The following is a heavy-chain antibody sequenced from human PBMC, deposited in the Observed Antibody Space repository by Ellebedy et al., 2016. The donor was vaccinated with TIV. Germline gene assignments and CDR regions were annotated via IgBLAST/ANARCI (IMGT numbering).Heavy chain of an antibody. V-gene: IGHV3-21*01. CDR3: AKARRGYSYDYYYGMDV. Sequence: GESLKISXAASGFTFSSYSMNWVRQAPGKGLEWVSSISSSSSYIYYADSVKGRFTISRDNAKNSLYLQMNSLRAEDTAVYYCAKARRGYSYDYYYGMDVWGQGTTVTVSS. D-gene: IGHD5-18*01. CDR1: GFTFSSYS. J-gene: IGHJ6*02. CDR2: ISSSSSYI.